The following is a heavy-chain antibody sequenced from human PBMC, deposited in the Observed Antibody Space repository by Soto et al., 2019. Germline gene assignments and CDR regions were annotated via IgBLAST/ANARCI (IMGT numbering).Heavy chain of an antibody. Sequence: QVQLQESGPGLVKPSQTLSLTCTVSGGSISSGGYYWSWIRQHPGKGLEWIGYIYYSGSTYYNPSLKSRVTISVDTSKNQFSLKLSSVTAADTAVYYCAREGKGNWNPYVSRYFDYWGQGALVTVSS. CDR3: AREGKGNWNPYVSRYFDY. J-gene: IGHJ4*02. CDR2: IYYSGST. CDR1: GGSISSGGYY. D-gene: IGHD1-1*01. V-gene: IGHV4-31*03.